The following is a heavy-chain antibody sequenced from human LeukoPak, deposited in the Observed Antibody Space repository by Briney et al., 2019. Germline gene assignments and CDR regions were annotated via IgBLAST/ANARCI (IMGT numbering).Heavy chain of an antibody. D-gene: IGHD6-19*01. CDR3: ARETIYSSGWSDY. V-gene: IGHV1-2*02. Sequence: ASVKVSCKASGYTFTGHYMHWVRQAPGQGLEWMGWINPNSGGTNYAQKFQGRATMTRDTSISTAYMELSRLRSDDTAVYYCARETIYSSGWSDYWGQGTLVTVSS. J-gene: IGHJ4*02. CDR2: INPNSGGT. CDR1: GYTFTGHY.